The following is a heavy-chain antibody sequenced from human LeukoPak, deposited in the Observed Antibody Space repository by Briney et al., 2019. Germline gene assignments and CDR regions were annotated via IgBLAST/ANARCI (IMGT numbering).Heavy chain of an antibody. CDR1: GGSISSGGYS. CDR2: IYHSGST. D-gene: IGHD3-10*01. J-gene: IGHJ6*04. V-gene: IGHV4-30-2*01. Sequence: PSETLSLTCAVSGGSISSGGYSWGWIRQPPGKGLEWIGYIYHSGSTYYNPSLKSRVTISVDRSKNQFSLKLSSVTAADTAVYYCARGVHYYGSGSYYLYYYYYYGMDVWGKGTTVTVSS. CDR3: ARGVHYYGSGSYYLYYYYYYGMDV.